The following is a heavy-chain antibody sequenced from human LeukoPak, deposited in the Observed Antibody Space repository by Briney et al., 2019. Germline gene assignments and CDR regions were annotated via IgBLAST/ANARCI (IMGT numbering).Heavy chain of an antibody. CDR3: ARDLMDSYAPGWFDP. CDR2: IHYSGNT. V-gene: IGHV4-61*01. Sequence: PSETLSLTCTVSGDSVRTNNYHWSWIRQPPGEGLEWIGYIHYSGNTNYNTSLKSRVTISVDTSKSQFSLKLSSVTAADTAVYYCARDLMDSYAPGWFDPWGQGTLVTVSS. CDR1: GDSVRTNNYH. J-gene: IGHJ5*02. D-gene: IGHD5-18*01.